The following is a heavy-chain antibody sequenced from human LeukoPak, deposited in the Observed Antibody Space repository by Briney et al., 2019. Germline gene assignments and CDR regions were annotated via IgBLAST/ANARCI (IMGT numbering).Heavy chain of an antibody. J-gene: IGHJ5*02. CDR3: ARAAQPGFDP. CDR2: ISSDSGTI. Sequence: GGSLRLSCGASGLTFSTYSMNWVRQAPGKGLEWVSYISSDSGTIYYADSVKGRFTISRDSAKNSLYLQMNSLRAEDTAVYYCARAAQPGFDPWGQGTLVTVSS. D-gene: IGHD1-14*01. V-gene: IGHV3-48*01. CDR1: GLTFSTYS.